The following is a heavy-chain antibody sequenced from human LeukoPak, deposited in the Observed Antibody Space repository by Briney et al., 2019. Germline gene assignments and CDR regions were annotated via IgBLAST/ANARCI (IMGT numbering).Heavy chain of an antibody. D-gene: IGHD3-3*01. CDR2: ISAYNGNT. Sequence: GASVKVSCKASGYTFTSYGISWVRQAPGQGLEWMGWISAYNGNTNYAQKLQGRVTMTTDTSTSTAYMELRSLRSDDTAVYYCACSEDYDFWSGYYTFDYWGQGTLVTVSS. J-gene: IGHJ4*02. CDR1: GYTFTSYG. V-gene: IGHV1-18*01. CDR3: ACSEDYDFWSGYYTFDY.